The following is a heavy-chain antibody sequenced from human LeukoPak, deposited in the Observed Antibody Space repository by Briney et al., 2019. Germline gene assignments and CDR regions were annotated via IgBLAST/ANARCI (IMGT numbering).Heavy chain of an antibody. D-gene: IGHD2-15*01. V-gene: IGHV3-33*01. Sequence: PGRSLRLSGAASGFTFSSYGMHWVRQAPGKGLEWVAVIWYDGSNKYYADSVKGRFTISRDNSKNTLYLQMNSLRAEDTAVYYCAREAQYCSGGSCNYYYGMDVWGQGTTVTVSS. CDR2: IWYDGSNK. CDR1: GFTFSSYG. J-gene: IGHJ6*02. CDR3: AREAQYCSGGSCNYYYGMDV.